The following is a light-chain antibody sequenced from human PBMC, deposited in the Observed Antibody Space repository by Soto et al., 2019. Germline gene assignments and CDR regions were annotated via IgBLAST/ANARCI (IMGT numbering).Light chain of an antibody. CDR1: SSDIGDYDY. CDR2: DVT. CDR3: SSYTSIITVV. Sequence: QSVLTQPASVSGSPGQSITISCTGTSSDIGDYDYVSWYQHLPGKAPKLLIFDVTHRPSGVSDRFSGSKSGNTASLTISGVRPEDEADYYCSSYTSIITVVFGGGTKLTVL. V-gene: IGLV2-14*01. J-gene: IGLJ2*01.